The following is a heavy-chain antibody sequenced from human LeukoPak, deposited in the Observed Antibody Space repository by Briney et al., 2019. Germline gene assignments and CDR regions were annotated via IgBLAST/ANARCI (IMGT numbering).Heavy chain of an antibody. CDR3: ARPLYDSSGYYSPSDYYFDY. D-gene: IGHD3-22*01. Sequence: GGSLRLSCAASGFTFSSYAMHWVRQAPGKGLEWVAVISYDGSNKYYADSVKGRFTISRDNSKNTLYLQMNSLRAEDTAVYYCARPLYDSSGYYSPSDYYFDYWGQGTLVTVSS. J-gene: IGHJ4*02. V-gene: IGHV3-30*04. CDR2: ISYDGSNK. CDR1: GFTFSSYA.